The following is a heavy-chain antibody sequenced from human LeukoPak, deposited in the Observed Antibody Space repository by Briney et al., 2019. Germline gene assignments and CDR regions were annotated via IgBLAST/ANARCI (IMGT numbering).Heavy chain of an antibody. CDR3: AREGYSPRGGYGDYYFDY. CDR1: GFTFDDYG. V-gene: IGHV3-20*01. CDR2: INWNGGST. J-gene: IGHJ4*02. D-gene: IGHD2-21*01. Sequence: GGSLRLSCAASGFTFDDYGMSWVRQAPGKGLEWVSGINWNGGSTGYADSVKGRFTISRDNAKNSLYLQMNSLRAEDTALYHRAREGYSPRGGYGDYYFDYWGQGTLVTVSS.